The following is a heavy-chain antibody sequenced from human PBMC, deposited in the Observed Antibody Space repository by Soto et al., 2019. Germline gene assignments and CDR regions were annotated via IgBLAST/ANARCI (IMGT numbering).Heavy chain of an antibody. V-gene: IGHV4-34*01. CDR1: GGSFSGYY. CDR3: ARGGYYGSGSYWDQYYYYGMDV. Sequence: TSETLSLTCAVYGGSFSGYYWSWIRHPPGNWLEWIGEINHSGSTNYNPSLKSRVTISVDTSKNQFSLKLSSVTAADTAVYYCARGGYYGSGSYWDQYYYYGMDVWGQGTTVT. D-gene: IGHD3-10*01. J-gene: IGHJ6*02. CDR2: INHSGST.